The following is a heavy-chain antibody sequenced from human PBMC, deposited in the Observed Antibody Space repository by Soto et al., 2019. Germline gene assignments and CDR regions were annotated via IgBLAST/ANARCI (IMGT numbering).Heavy chain of an antibody. J-gene: IGHJ4*02. V-gene: IGHV4-59*01. Sequence: SETLSLTCTVSGGSISSYYWSWIRQPPGKGLEWIGYIYYSGSTNYNPSLKSRATISVDTSKNQFSLKLSSVTAADTAVYYCARVNIVVVPAALIRPCYYFDYWGQGTLVTVSS. CDR2: IYYSGST. CDR1: GGSISSYY. D-gene: IGHD2-2*01. CDR3: ARVNIVVVPAALIRPCYYFDY.